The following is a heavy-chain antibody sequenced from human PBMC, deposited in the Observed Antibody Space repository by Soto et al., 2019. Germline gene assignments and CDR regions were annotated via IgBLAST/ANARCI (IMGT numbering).Heavy chain of an antibody. Sequence: GGSLRLSCAASGFTFSSYAMHWVRQAPGKGLEWVAVISYVGSNKYYADSVKGRFTISRDNSKNTLYLQMNSLRAEDTAVYYCARDPPDIVVVVAATNDYYYGMDVWGQGTTVTVSS. J-gene: IGHJ6*02. D-gene: IGHD2-15*01. V-gene: IGHV3-30-3*01. CDR1: GFTFSSYA. CDR3: ARDPPDIVVVVAATNDYYYGMDV. CDR2: ISYVGSNK.